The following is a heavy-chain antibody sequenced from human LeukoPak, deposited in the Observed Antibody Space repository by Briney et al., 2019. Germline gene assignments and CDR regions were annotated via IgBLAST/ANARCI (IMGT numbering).Heavy chain of an antibody. CDR2: ISGSGGIT. Sequence: GGSLRLSCAASGFTFSSYTMSWVRQAPGKGKEWVSLISGSGGITYYADSVKGRFTISRDNSKNTLYLQMDSLRAEDTAVYYCARDSAAVGGPTTDWGQGTLVTVSS. CDR1: GFTFSSYT. CDR3: ARDSAAVGGPTTD. V-gene: IGHV3-23*01. D-gene: IGHD6-13*01. J-gene: IGHJ4*02.